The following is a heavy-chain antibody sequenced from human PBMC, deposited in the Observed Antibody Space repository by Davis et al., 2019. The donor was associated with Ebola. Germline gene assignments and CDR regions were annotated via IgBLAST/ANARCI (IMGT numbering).Heavy chain of an antibody. CDR1: GGSFSGYY. CDR3: ARGRGGRVTPYDY. CDR2: INHSGST. D-gene: IGHD4-23*01. Sequence: PSETLSLTCAVYGGSFSGYYWSWIRQPPGKGLEWIGEINHSGSTNYNPSLKSRVTISVDTSKNQFSLKLSSVTAADTAVYYCARGRGGRVTPYDYWGQGTLVTVSS. V-gene: IGHV4-34*01. J-gene: IGHJ4*02.